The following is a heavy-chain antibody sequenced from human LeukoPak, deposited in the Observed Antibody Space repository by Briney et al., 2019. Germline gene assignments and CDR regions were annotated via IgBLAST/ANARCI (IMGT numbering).Heavy chain of an antibody. CDR1: GGTFSSYA. Sequence: SVTVSCKASGGTFSSYAISWVRQAPGQGLEWMGGIIPIFGTANYAQKFQGRVTITADESTSTAYMELSSLRSEDTAVYYCAGGNYGSGSYYNYYYYGMDVWGKGTTVTVSS. D-gene: IGHD3-10*01. V-gene: IGHV1-69*13. J-gene: IGHJ6*04. CDR3: AGGNYGSGSYYNYYYYGMDV. CDR2: IIPIFGTA.